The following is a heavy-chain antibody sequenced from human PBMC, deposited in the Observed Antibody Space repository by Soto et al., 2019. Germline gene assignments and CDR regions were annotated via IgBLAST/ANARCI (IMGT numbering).Heavy chain of an antibody. Sequence: SETLSLTCAVYGGSFSGYYWSWIRQPPGKGLEWIGEINHSGSTNYNPSLKSRVTISVDTSKNQFSLKLSSVTAADTAVYYCARKNGYCSSTSCYGAFDIWGQGTMVTVSS. CDR3: ARKNGYCSSTSCYGAFDI. D-gene: IGHD2-2*01. CDR1: GGSFSGYY. CDR2: INHSGST. V-gene: IGHV4-34*01. J-gene: IGHJ3*02.